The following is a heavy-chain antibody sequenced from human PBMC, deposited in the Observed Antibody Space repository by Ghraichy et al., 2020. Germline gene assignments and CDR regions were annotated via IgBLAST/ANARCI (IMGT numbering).Heavy chain of an antibody. J-gene: IGHJ5*02. Sequence: SETLSLTCTVSGGSISSSSYYWGWIRQPPGKGLEWIGSIYYSGSTYYNPSLKSRVTISVDTSKNQFSLKLSSVTAADTAVYYCARTYYYDSSGPWGFDPWGQGTLVTVSS. CDR3: ARTYYYDSSGPWGFDP. CDR1: GGSISSSSYY. D-gene: IGHD3-22*01. CDR2: IYYSGST. V-gene: IGHV4-39*01.